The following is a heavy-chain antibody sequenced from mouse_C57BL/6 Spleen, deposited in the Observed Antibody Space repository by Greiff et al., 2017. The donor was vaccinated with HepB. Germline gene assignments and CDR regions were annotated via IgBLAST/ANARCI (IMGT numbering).Heavy chain of an antibody. CDR1: GYTFTSKG. V-gene: IGHV1-55*01. Sequence: QVQLQQPGAELVKPGASVKMSWKASGYTFTSKGRTWVKQRSGQGLEWIGDIYPGSGSTNYNEKFKSKATLTVDTSSSTAYMQLSSLTSEDSAVYYCARCIIYYGNLYYFDYWGQGTTLAVSS. J-gene: IGHJ2*01. D-gene: IGHD2-1*01. CDR2: IYPGSGST. CDR3: ARCIIYYGNLYYFDY.